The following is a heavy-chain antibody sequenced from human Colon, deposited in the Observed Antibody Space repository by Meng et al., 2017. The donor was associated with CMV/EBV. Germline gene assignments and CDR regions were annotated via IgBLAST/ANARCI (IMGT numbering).Heavy chain of an antibody. CDR1: GFTIHRHG. CDR2: ISSDGSQK. CDR3: ARDLYKYGTLSLSAMDV. Sequence: GESLKISCTLSGFTIHRHGMHWVRQAPGKGLEWVATISSDGSQKHFADSVKGRFTISRDNSKNTQFLEMNSLRAEDTAVYYCARDLYKYGTLSLSAMDVWGQGTTVTVSS. V-gene: IGHV3-33*01. D-gene: IGHD5-18*01. J-gene: IGHJ6*02.